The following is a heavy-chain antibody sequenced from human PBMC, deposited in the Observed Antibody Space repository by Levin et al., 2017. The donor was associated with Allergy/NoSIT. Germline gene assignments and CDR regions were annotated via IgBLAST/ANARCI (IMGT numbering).Heavy chain of an antibody. Sequence: GESLKISCQVSGFNFISFGCNWVREAPGQGLEWLGWISDRNGDRKYAQKFQDRLTMSTDVSTNTAYLELSDLTSDDTAIYYCARLWRGGDYWGQGTLVTVSS. D-gene: IGHD2-21*01. CDR3: ARLWRGGDY. CDR2: ISDRNGDR. V-gene: IGHV1-18*01. CDR1: GFNFISFG. J-gene: IGHJ4*02.